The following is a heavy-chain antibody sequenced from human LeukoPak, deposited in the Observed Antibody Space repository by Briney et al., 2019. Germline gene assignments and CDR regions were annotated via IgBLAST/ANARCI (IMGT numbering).Heavy chain of an antibody. CDR2: INHRGST. CDR1: GGSFSGYY. Sequence: PSETLSLTCAVYGGSFSGYYWSWIRQPPGKGLEWIGEINHRGSTNYNASLKSRVTISVDTSKNQFSLKVSSVTAADTAVYYCARGNIAARRWDYWGQGTLVTVSS. D-gene: IGHD6-6*01. CDR3: ARGNIAARRWDY. J-gene: IGHJ4*02. V-gene: IGHV4-34*01.